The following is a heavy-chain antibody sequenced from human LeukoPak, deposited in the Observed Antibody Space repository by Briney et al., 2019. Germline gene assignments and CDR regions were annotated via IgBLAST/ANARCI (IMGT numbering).Heavy chain of an antibody. Sequence: GGSLRLSCAASGFTFSSHWMHWVRHDAGKGVVLVSRINSDGSSTRSADSVKGRFTIYRDNAKNTLYLQMNSLRGEDTAVYYCARAYGSGTYGAFDIWGQGTKVTVSS. CDR2: INSDGSST. J-gene: IGHJ3*02. CDR3: ARAYGSGTYGAFDI. CDR1: GFTFSSHW. D-gene: IGHD3-10*01. V-gene: IGHV3-74*01.